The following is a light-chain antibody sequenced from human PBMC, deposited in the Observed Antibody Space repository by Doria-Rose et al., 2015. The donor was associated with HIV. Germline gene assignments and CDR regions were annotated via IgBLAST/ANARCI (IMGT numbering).Light chain of an antibody. J-gene: IGKJ1*01. CDR2: GAS. CDR3: HQYASSRT. Sequence: EIVLTQSPGTLSLSPGERATLSCRASQSVSANYLAWYQQMPDQSTRLLIYGASSRATDIPDRFSGSGSGTDFTLTISRLEPEDFAVYYCHQYASSRTCGQGTKVEIK. V-gene: IGKV3-20*01. CDR1: QSVSANY.